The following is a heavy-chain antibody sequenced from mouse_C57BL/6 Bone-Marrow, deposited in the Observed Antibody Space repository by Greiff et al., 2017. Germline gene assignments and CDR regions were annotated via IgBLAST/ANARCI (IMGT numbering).Heavy chain of an antibody. V-gene: IGHV7-1*01. CDR2: SRNKANDYTT. D-gene: IGHD2-4*01. CDR3: ARDALYDYDAPFAY. CDR1: GFTFSDFY. J-gene: IGHJ3*01. Sequence: EVKVEESGGGLVQSGRSLRLSCATSGFTFSDFYMEWVRQAPGKGLEWIAASRNKANDYTTEYSASVKGRFIVSRDTSQSILYLQMNALRAEDTAIYYCARDALYDYDAPFAYWGQGTLVTVSA.